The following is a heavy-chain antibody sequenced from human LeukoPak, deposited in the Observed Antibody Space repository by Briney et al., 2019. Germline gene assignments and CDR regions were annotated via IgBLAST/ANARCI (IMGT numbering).Heavy chain of an antibody. CDR2: ISSGSRYI. D-gene: IGHD2-15*01. Sequence: GGSLRLSCAASGFSFSSYDMSWVRQAPGKGLEWVSSISSGSRYIYYADSVKGRFTISRDNAKDSLYLQMNSLRAEDTAVYYCAKCSGGNCYHSDDHWGQGTLVTVSP. CDR3: AKCSGGNCYHSDDH. CDR1: GFSFSSYD. V-gene: IGHV3-21*01. J-gene: IGHJ5*02.